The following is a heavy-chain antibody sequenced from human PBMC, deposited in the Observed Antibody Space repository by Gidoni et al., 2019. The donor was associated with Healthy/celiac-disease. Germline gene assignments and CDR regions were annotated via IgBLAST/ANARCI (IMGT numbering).Heavy chain of an antibody. D-gene: IGHD3-22*01. CDR3: AKDADSYDSSGYYGGTNWFDP. V-gene: IGHV3-23*01. J-gene: IGHJ5*02. CDR1: VFTFTSYA. Sequence: EVQLLVSGGGLVQPGGSLILSCASSVFTFTSYALSRVRQAPGKGLEWVSAISGSGGSTYYADSVKGRFTISRDNSKNTLYLQMNSLRAEDTAVYYCAKDADSYDSSGYYGGTNWFDPWGQGTLVTVSS. CDR2: ISGSGGST.